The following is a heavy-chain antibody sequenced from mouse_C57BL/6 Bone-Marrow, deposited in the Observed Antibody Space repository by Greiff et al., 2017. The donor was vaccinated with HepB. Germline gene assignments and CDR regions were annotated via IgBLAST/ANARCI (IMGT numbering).Heavy chain of an antibody. CDR2: IDPSDSYT. Sequence: QVQLQQPGAELVMPGASVKLSCKASGYTFTSYWMHWVKQRPGQGLEWIGEIDPSDSYTNYNQKFKGKSTLTVDKSSSTAYMQLSSLTSEDSAVYYCAWGDYDEFAYWGQGTLVTVSA. J-gene: IGHJ3*01. CDR3: AWGDYDEFAY. D-gene: IGHD2-4*01. CDR1: GYTFTSYW. V-gene: IGHV1-69*01.